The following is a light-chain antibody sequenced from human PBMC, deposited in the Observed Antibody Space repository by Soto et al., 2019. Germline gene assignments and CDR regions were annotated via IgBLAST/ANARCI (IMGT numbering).Light chain of an antibody. CDR3: AAWDDSLNAVV. Sequence: QSVLTQPPSASGTPGQRVTISCSGSSSNIESNTVNWYQQLPGTAPKLLIYSNNQRPSGVPDRFSGSKSGTSASLAISGLQSEDEADYYCAAWDDSLNAVVFGGGTKVTVL. V-gene: IGLV1-44*01. J-gene: IGLJ2*01. CDR1: SSNIESNT. CDR2: SNN.